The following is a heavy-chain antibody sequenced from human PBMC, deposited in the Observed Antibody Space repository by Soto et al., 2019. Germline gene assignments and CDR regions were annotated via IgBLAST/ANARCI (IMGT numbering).Heavy chain of an antibody. V-gene: IGHV3-23*01. J-gene: IGHJ4*02. CDR3: AKEARVRSPVGDYFHX. CDR1: EFIFTNYD. Sequence: PGGSLRLSCAASEFIFTNYDINWVRQAPGKGLEWVSSISFHDNTYYADSVRGLFTISRDDSTNTVYLQMNRLRLDDTAVYYCAKEARVRSPVGDYFHXWAQGTLLTVSX. D-gene: IGHD3-16*01. CDR2: ISFHDNT.